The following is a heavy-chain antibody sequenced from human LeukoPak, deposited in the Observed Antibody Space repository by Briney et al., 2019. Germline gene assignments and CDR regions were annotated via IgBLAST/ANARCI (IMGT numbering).Heavy chain of an antibody. Sequence: PGESLKISCKGSGYRFTSYWIGWVRQLPGKGLEWMGIIYPGDSDTRNSPSFQGQVTISADKSISTAYLQWSSLKASDTAMYYCARRYCSGGSCYSGFDYWGQGTLVTVSS. CDR1: GYRFTSYW. V-gene: IGHV5-51*01. CDR3: ARRYCSGGSCYSGFDY. J-gene: IGHJ4*02. CDR2: IYPGDSDT. D-gene: IGHD2-15*01.